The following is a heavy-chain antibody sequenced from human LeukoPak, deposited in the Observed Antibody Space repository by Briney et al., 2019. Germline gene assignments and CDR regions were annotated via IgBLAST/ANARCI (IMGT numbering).Heavy chain of an antibody. Sequence: ASVKVSCKASGYTITDYYIHWVRQAPGQGLEWMGWISGYNGNTNYAQKLQGRVTMTTDTSTSTAYMELRSLRSDDTAVYYCARDLKRGYSSGRYSWGTGSSNDYWGQGTLVTVSS. CDR3: ARDLKRGYSSGRYSWGTGSSNDY. CDR2: ISGYNGNT. J-gene: IGHJ4*02. V-gene: IGHV1-18*01. CDR1: GYTITDYY. D-gene: IGHD6-19*01.